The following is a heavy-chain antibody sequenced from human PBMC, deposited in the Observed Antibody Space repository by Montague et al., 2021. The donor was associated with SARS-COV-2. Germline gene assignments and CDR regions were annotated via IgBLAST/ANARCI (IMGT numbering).Heavy chain of an antibody. J-gene: IGHJ3*02. CDR1: GGSISSDSFY. D-gene: IGHD3-10*01. CDR2: IYHSGGT. V-gene: IGHV4-39*01. CDR3: AGRPGTFGAAFDI. Sequence: SETLSLTCTVSGGSISSDSFYWGWLRQPPGKGLEWIGLIYHSGGTYNVPSLKSQFSISVYTSKNQFSLKVTSATAADTAVYYCAGRPGTFGAAFDIWGLGTMVTVSS.